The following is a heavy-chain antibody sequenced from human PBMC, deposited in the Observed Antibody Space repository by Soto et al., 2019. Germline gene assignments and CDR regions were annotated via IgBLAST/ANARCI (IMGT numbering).Heavy chain of an antibody. CDR2: IYYSGST. Sequence: SETLSLTCTVSGGCMSSYYWSWIRQPPGKGLEWIGYIYYSGSTNYNPSLKSRVTISVDTSKNQFSLKLSSVTAADTAVYYCARVYGLDLFDYWGQGTLVTVSS. D-gene: IGHD2-8*01. CDR3: ARVYGLDLFDY. V-gene: IGHV4-59*01. CDR1: GGCMSSYY. J-gene: IGHJ4*02.